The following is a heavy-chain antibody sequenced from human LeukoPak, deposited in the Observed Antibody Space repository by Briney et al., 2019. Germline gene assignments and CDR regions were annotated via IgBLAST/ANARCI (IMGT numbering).Heavy chain of an antibody. J-gene: IGHJ3*02. CDR2: IKKDGSEK. CDR3: TRGGGSGRWGSPFDM. CDR1: GFTFSSYW. V-gene: IGHV3-7*01. D-gene: IGHD6-19*01. Sequence: GGSLRLSCAASGFTFSSYWMSWVRQAPGKGLEWVANIKKDGSEKYYVDSVKGRFTISRDNAKKSLYLQMNSLRVEDTAVYYCTRGGGSGRWGSPFDMWGQGTLVTVSS.